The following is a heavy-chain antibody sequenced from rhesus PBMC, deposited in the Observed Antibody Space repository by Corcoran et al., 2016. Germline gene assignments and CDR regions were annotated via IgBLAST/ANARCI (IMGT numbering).Heavy chain of an antibody. CDR1: GFTFSSYW. CDR2: INSGGGST. D-gene: IGHD5-42*01. CDR3: VKGGIQRVQPVDY. V-gene: IGHV3S25*01. Sequence: EVQLVESGGGLAKPGGSLRLSCAASGFTFSSYWMNWVRQAPGKGLEWVSAINSGGGSTYYADSVKRRFTISRDNAKNTLSLQMTSLRAEDTAVYYCVKGGIQRVQPVDYWGQGVLVTVSS. J-gene: IGHJ4*01.